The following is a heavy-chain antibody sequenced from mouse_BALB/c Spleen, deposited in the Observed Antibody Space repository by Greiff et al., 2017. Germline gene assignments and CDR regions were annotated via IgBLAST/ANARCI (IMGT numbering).Heavy chain of an antibody. CDR1: GFSLTGYG. D-gene: IGHD2-4*01. CDR3: ARDEGITTAWFAY. CDR2: IWGDGST. V-gene: IGHV2-6-7*01. Sequence: VQLQQSGPGLVAPSQSLSITCTVSGFSLTGYGVNWVRQPPGKGLEWLGMIWGDGSTDYNSAPKSRLSISKDNSKSQVFLKMNSLQTDDTARYYCARDEGITTAWFAYWGQGTLVTVSA. J-gene: IGHJ3*01.